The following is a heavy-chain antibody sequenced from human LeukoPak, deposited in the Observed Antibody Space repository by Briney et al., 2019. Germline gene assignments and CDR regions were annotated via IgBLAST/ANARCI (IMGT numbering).Heavy chain of an antibody. Sequence: GGSLRLSCAASGFTFSGYWMHWVRQVPGKGLVWVSRLNTDGSSTSYADSVKGRFTISRDNAKNTLYLQMNSLRAEDTAVYYCARDDAFRGVAMDVWGQGTTVTVSS. CDR3: ARDDAFRGVAMDV. D-gene: IGHD3-16*01. V-gene: IGHV3-74*01. CDR2: LNTDGSST. J-gene: IGHJ6*01. CDR1: GFTFSGYW.